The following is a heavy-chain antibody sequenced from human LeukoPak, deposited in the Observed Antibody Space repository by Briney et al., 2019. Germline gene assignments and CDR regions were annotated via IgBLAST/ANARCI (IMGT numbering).Heavy chain of an antibody. Sequence: GGSLRLSCAASGFTLSDYYMSWIRQAPGKGLEWLSYISSSGSTIYYADSVKGRFTISRDNAKNSLYLQMNSLRAEDTAVYYCVRVNTYYYDSSPSWGQGTLVIVSS. CDR2: ISSSGSTI. V-gene: IGHV3-11*04. J-gene: IGHJ4*02. D-gene: IGHD3-22*01. CDR1: GFTLSDYY. CDR3: VRVNTYYYDSSPS.